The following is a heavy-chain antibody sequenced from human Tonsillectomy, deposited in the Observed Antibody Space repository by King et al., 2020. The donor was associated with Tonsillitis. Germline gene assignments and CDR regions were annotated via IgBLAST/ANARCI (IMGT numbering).Heavy chain of an antibody. J-gene: IGHJ6*03. CDR2: IRSKANSYAT. D-gene: IGHD6-13*01. CDR3: TGYSSSYDNYYYYYMAV. V-gene: IGHV3-73*02. CDR1: GFTFSGSA. Sequence: VQLVESGGGLVQPGGSLKLSCAVSGFTFSGSAMHWVRQASGKGLEWVGRIRSKANSYATAYAASVKGRFTISRDDSKNTAYLQMNSLKTEDTAVYYCTGYSSSYDNYYYYYMAVWGKGTTVTVSS.